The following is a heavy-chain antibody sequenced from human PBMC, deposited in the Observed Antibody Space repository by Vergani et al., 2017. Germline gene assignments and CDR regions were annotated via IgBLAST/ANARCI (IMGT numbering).Heavy chain of an antibody. CDR1: GCSIIPYY. D-gene: IGHD6-19*01. CDR2: IYYSGST. CDR3: ARYSSGWYWAGNWFDP. J-gene: IGHJ5*02. Sequence: QVQLQESGPGLVKPSETLSLTCTVSGCSIIPYYLTWIRQPPGKGLEWIGYIYYSGSTNYNPSLKSRVTISVDTSKNQFSLKLSSVTAADTAVYYCARYSSGWYWAGNWFDPWGQGTLVTVSS. V-gene: IGHV4-59*01.